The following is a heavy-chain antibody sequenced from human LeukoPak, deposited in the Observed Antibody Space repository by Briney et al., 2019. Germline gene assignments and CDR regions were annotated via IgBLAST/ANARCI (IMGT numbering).Heavy chain of an antibody. CDR2: ISGGGAGA. V-gene: IGHV3-23*01. CDR1: GFTFSSYA. CDR3: ARETVTIDY. Sequence: GGSLRLSCAVSGFTFSSYAMSWVRQAPGKGLEWVSGISGGGAGAYYADSVKGRFTISRDNAKNSLYLQMNSLRADDTAVYYCARETVTIDYWGQGTLVTVSS. J-gene: IGHJ4*02. D-gene: IGHD4-17*01.